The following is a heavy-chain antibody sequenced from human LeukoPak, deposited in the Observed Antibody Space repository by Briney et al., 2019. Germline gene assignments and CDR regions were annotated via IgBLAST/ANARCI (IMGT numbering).Heavy chain of an antibody. CDR1: GGSITSSSYY. J-gene: IGHJ3*02. D-gene: IGHD4-17*01. Sequence: NPSETLSLTCTVSGGSITSSSYYWGWIRQPPGKGLEWIGSVYYSGNTYYNSSLRSRVTISVDTPKNQFSLKLSSVTAADTAIYYCTREYGFMTTVFHAFDIWGQGTMVTVSS. V-gene: IGHV4-39*07. CDR2: VYYSGNT. CDR3: TREYGFMTTVFHAFDI.